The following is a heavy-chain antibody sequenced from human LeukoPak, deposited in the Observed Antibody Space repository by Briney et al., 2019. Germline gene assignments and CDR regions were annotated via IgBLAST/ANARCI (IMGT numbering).Heavy chain of an antibody. V-gene: IGHV3-11*01. CDR1: GFTFSDYY. CDR3: AREGSSLTGVHY. CDR2: ISSSGSAR. Sequence: PGGSLRLSCVASGFTFSDYYINWIRQAPGKGLEWVSYISSSGSARYYTDSVKGRFTISRGNAKNSLYLQMNSLRAEDTAVYYCAREGSSLTGVHYWGQGTLVTVSS. J-gene: IGHJ4*02. D-gene: IGHD3-9*01.